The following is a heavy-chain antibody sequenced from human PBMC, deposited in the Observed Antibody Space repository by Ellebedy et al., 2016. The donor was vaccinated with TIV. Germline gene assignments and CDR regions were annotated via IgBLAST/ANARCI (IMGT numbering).Heavy chain of an antibody. Sequence: AASVKVSCKASGYTFTSYAMHWVRQAPGQRLEWMGWINAGNGNTKYSQKFQGRVTITRDTSASTAYMELSSLRSEDTAVYYCARADAIWFGEYPGGYWGQGTLVTVSS. CDR3: ARADAIWFGEYPGGY. D-gene: IGHD3-10*01. J-gene: IGHJ4*02. CDR1: GYTFTSYA. CDR2: INAGNGNT. V-gene: IGHV1-3*01.